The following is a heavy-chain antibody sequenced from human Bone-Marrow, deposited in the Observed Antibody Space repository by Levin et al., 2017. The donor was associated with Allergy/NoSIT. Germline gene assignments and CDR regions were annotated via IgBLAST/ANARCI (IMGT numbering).Heavy chain of an antibody. Sequence: PGESLKISCAASGFTFSTCTMNWVRQAPGKGLEWVSSISSTSTYIYYADSVKGRFTISRDNAKNSLYLQMSSLRAEDTAVYYCARGYYYDSSGYYYLDYWGQGTLVAVSS. CDR1: GFTFSTCT. V-gene: IGHV3-21*01. CDR3: ARGYYYDSSGYYYLDY. CDR2: ISSTSTYI. D-gene: IGHD3-22*01. J-gene: IGHJ4*02.